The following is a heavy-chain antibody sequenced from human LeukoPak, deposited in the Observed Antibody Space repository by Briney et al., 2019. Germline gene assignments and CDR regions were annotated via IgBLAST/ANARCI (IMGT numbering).Heavy chain of an antibody. D-gene: IGHD3-10*02. CDR3: ARDMSEGYYYYMDV. CDR1: GFTFSSYW. V-gene: IGHV3-74*01. J-gene: IGHJ6*03. Sequence: GGSLRLSCAASGFTFSSYWMHWVRQAPGKGLVWVSRINSDGSSTSYADSVKGRYTISRDNAKNTLYLQMNSLRAEDTAVYYCARDMSEGYYYYMDVWGKATTVTVSS. CDR2: INSDGSST.